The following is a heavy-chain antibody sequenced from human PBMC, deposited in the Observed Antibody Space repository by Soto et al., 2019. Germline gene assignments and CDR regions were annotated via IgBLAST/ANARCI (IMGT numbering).Heavy chain of an antibody. D-gene: IGHD3-3*01. CDR3: ARTPHYDFWSGYYLGYYYMDV. CDR1: GGSFSGYY. CDR2: INHSGST. Sequence: SETLSLTCAVYGGSFSGYYWSWIRQPPGKGLEWIGEINHSGSTNYNPSLKSRVTISVDTSKNQFSLKLSSVTAADTAVYYCARTPHYDFWSGYYLGYYYMDVWGNGTTVTVSS. J-gene: IGHJ6*03. V-gene: IGHV4-34*01.